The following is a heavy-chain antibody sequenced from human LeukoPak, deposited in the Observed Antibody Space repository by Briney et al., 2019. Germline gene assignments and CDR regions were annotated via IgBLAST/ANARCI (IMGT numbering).Heavy chain of an antibody. CDR1: GFTFSSYS. CDR3: ARAPRVGATSDH. D-gene: IGHD1-26*01. CDR2: ISSSSSTI. V-gene: IGHV3-48*01. J-gene: IGHJ5*02. Sequence: GSLRLSFAASGFTFSSYSMNWVRQAPGKGLEWVSYISSSSSTIYYADSVKGRFTISRDNAKNSLYLQMNSLRAEDTAVYYCARAPRVGATSDHLGQGNPVPVPS.